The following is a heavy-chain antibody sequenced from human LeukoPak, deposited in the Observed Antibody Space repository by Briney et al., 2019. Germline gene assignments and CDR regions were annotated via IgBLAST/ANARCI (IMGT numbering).Heavy chain of an antibody. J-gene: IGHJ4*02. D-gene: IGHD4/OR15-4a*01. CDR3: ATRTYRAHFDH. V-gene: IGHV4-39*01. CDR1: GGSITSGDYY. CDR2: LNSRGSI. Sequence: SETLPLTCTVSGGSITSGDYYWNWIRQPPGKGLEWIGNLNSRGSIFYHPSLKSRVTVSADPSQNQFSLRLMSVTAADTAVYYCATRTYRAHFDHWGPGTLVTVSS.